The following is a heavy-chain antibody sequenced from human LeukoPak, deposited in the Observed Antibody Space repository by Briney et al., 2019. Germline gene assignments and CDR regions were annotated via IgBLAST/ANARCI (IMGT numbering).Heavy chain of an antibody. CDR2: INDSGST. CDR3: ARYKRDSSGWKPLFRTSSKTYGMDV. D-gene: IGHD6-19*01. CDR1: GGSFSGYY. J-gene: IGHJ6*02. Sequence: SETLSLTCAVYGGSFSGYYWSWIRQPPGKGLEWIGEINDSGSTNFNPSLKSRVTISVDTSKNQFSLKLSSVTAADTAVYYCARYKRDSSGWKPLFRTSSKTYGMDVWGQGTTVTVSS. V-gene: IGHV4-34*01.